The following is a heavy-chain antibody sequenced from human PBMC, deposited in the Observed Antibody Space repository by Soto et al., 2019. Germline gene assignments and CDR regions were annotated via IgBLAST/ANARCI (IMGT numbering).Heavy chain of an antibody. D-gene: IGHD2-15*01. V-gene: IGHV3-7*03. Sequence: EVQLVESEGGLVQPGGSLRLSCAASGFTISSYWMSWVRQAPGKGLEWVANIKQDGSEKYYVDSVKGRFTISRDNAKNSLYLQMNSLRAEDTAVYYCARGRIFQGGQGTLVTVSS. CDR3: ARGRIFQ. CDR2: IKQDGSEK. J-gene: IGHJ4*02. CDR1: GFTISSYW.